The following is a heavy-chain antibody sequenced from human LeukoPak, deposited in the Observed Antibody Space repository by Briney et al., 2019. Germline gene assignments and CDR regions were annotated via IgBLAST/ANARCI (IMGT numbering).Heavy chain of an antibody. CDR1: GFIFSTQW. V-gene: IGHV3-74*01. CDR2: INGDGTST. CDR3: MRGYDI. J-gene: IGHJ3*02. Sequence: PGGSLRFSCAASGFIFSTQWMHWVRQAPGKGLEWVSGINGDGTSTIYAGSVKGRFTISRDNAKNTLYLQMNSLRADDTAVYYCMRGYDIWGQGTMVTVSS.